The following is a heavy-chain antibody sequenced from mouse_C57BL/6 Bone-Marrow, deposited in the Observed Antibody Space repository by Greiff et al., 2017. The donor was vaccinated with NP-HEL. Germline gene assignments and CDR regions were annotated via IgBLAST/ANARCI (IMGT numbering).Heavy chain of an antibody. J-gene: IGHJ1*03. CDR3: ARYDYGSSYWYFDV. CDR2: INPYNGGT. Sequence: EVQLQESGPVLVKPGASVKMSCKASGYTFTDYYMNWVKQSHGKSLEWIGVINPYNGGTSYNQKFKGKATLTVDTSSSTAYMELNSLTSEDSAVYYCARYDYGSSYWYFDVWGTGTTVTVSS. V-gene: IGHV1-19*01. D-gene: IGHD1-1*01. CDR1: GYTFTDYY.